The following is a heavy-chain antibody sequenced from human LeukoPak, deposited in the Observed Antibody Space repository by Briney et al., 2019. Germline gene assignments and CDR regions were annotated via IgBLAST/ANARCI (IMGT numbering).Heavy chain of an antibody. J-gene: IGHJ6*03. D-gene: IGHD2-2*01. CDR2: IYTSGST. CDR3: ARGLKIPGDIVVVPASPERSVDYMDV. Sequence: SETLSLTCTVSGGSISSYYWSWIRQPAGKGLEWIGRIYTSGSTNYNPSLKSRVTMSVDTSKNQFSLKLSSVTAADTAVYYCARGLKIPGDIVVVPASPERSVDYMDVWGKGTTVTVSS. V-gene: IGHV4-4*07. CDR1: GGSISSYY.